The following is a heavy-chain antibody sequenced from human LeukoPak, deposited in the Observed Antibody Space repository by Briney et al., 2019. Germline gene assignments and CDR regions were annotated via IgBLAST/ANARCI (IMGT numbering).Heavy chain of an antibody. J-gene: IGHJ4*02. D-gene: IGHD6-19*01. CDR3: ARDVGSGWFRFDY. CDR2: ISPYNGNT. Sequence: SVQVPCKDSRYTFTSYGLSCVHPAAGQGVEWMGWISPYNGNTNYAQNFQGRVTMTTDTSTSTAYMELRSLRSDDTAVYYCARDVGSGWFRFDYWGQGTLVTVSS. CDR1: RYTFTSYG. V-gene: IGHV1-18*04.